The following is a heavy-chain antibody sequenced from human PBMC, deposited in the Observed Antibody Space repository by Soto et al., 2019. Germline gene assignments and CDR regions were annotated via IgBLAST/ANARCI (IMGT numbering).Heavy chain of an antibody. J-gene: IGHJ4*02. Sequence: QVQLVESGGGVVQPGRSLRLSCAASGFTFSSYAMHWVRQAPGKGLGWVAVISYDGSNKYYADSVKGRFTISRDNSKNTLYLQMNSLRAEDTAVYYCARAYGDYAVDYSGQGTLVTVSS. CDR1: GFTFSSYA. V-gene: IGHV3-30-3*01. CDR2: ISYDGSNK. D-gene: IGHD4-17*01. CDR3: ARAYGDYAVDY.